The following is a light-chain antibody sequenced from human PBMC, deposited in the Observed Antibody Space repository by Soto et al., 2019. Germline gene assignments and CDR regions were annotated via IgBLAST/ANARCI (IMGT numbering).Light chain of an antibody. J-gene: IGLJ1*01. CDR2: EGS. CDR3: CSYAGSSSYV. CDR1: SSDVGSYNL. Sequence: QSVLPQPASVSGSPGQSITISCTGTSSDVGSYNLVSWYQQDPGKAPKLMIYEGSKRPSGVSNRFSASKSGNTASLTISGLQAEDEADYYCCSYAGSSSYVFGTGTKVTVL. V-gene: IGLV2-23*01.